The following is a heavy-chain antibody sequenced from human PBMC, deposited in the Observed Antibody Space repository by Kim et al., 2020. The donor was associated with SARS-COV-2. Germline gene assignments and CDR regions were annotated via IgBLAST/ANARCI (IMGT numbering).Heavy chain of an antibody. Sequence: GGSLRLSCATFGFTFSTYAMHWVRRAPGKGLEYVALISYDGSKTYYGDSVKGRFTISRDNSKNTLSLQMNSLRAEDTAVYYCAKDQAHYDILTGLDYWG. J-gene: IGHJ4*01. CDR1: GFTFSTYA. D-gene: IGHD3-9*01. V-gene: IGHV3-30*18. CDR2: ISYDGSKT. CDR3: AKDQAHYDILTGLDY.